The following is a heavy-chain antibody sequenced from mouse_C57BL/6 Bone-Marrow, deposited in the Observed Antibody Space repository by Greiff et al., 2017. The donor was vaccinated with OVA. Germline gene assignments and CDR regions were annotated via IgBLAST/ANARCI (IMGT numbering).Heavy chain of an antibody. CDR2: INPSTGGT. D-gene: IGHD1-1*01. V-gene: IGHV1-42*01. J-gene: IGHJ2*01. CDR1: GYSFTGYY. Sequence: DVQLQESGPELVKPGASVKISCKASGYSFTGYYMNWVKQSPEKSLEWIGEINPSTGGTTYNQKFKAKATLTVDKSSSTAYMQLKSLTSEDSAVYYCARPHYYGSSSLFDYWGQGTTLTVSS. CDR3: ARPHYYGSSSLFDY.